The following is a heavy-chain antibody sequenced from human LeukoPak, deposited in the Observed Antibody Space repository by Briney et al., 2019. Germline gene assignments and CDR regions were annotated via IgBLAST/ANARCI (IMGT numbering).Heavy chain of an antibody. CDR3: ARDPILPGATGGADY. V-gene: IGHV3-30*03. Sequence: GTSLRLSCTASGFTFSSHDMHWVRQAPGKGLEWVAVISSDGGDKYCADSVKGRFAISRDNSKNTLYLQMNSLRAEDTAVYYCARDPILPGATGGADYWGQGTLVTVSS. CDR1: GFTFSSHD. J-gene: IGHJ4*02. D-gene: IGHD1-26*01. CDR2: ISSDGGDK.